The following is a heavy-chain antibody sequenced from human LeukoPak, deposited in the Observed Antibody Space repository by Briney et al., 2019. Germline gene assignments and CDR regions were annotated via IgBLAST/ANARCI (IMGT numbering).Heavy chain of an antibody. Sequence: PSETLSLTCSVSGGSFSTYYWSWVRQFPGKRLEWIAYIYHDGSTNYNPSLQSRVTISIDTSKNQLSLKVTSVTAADTAVYYCARGKRGYTYGKGGYYYGMDVWGQGTTVTVSS. J-gene: IGHJ6*02. D-gene: IGHD5-18*01. CDR1: GGSFSTYY. V-gene: IGHV4-59*01. CDR3: ARGKRGYTYGKGGYYYGMDV. CDR2: IYHDGST.